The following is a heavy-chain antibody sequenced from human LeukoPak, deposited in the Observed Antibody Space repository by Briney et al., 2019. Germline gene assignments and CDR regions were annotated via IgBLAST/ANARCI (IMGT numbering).Heavy chain of an antibody. V-gene: IGHV5-51*01. J-gene: IGHJ4*02. D-gene: IGHD3-9*01. Sequence: GESLKISCKGSGYSFTSYWIGWVRQMPGKGLEWMGIIYPGDSDTRYSPSFQGQVTISADKSISTAYLQWSSLKASDTAMYYCVRGTQNGRYFDWLPIRPLIYLDPFDYWGQGTLVTVSS. CDR2: IYPGDSDT. CDR3: VRGTQNGRYFDWLPIRPLIYLDPFDY. CDR1: GYSFTSYW.